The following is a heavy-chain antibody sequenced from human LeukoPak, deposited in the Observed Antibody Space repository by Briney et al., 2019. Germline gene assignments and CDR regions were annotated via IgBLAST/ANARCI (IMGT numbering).Heavy chain of an antibody. CDR2: ISAYNGNT. CDR1: GYTFTSYG. D-gene: IGHD3-3*01. CDR3: ARPQYYDFWSGYCPFDY. J-gene: IGHJ4*02. Sequence: ASVKVSCKASGYTFTSYGISWVRQAPGQGLEWMGWISAYNGNTNYAQKLQGRVTITADESTSTAYMELSSLRSEDTAVYYCARPQYYDFWSGYCPFDYWGQGTLVTVSS. V-gene: IGHV1-18*01.